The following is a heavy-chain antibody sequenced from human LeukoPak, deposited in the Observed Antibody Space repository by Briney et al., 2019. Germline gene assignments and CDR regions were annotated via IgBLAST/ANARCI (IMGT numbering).Heavy chain of an antibody. Sequence: TGGSLRLSCAASGFTFSSFAVSWVRQAPGKGLEWVSAISGSGGSIYYADSVKGRFTISRDNSKNTLYLQMNSLRAEDTAVYYCAKTSGWPYYFDYWGQGTLVTVSS. J-gene: IGHJ4*02. CDR2: ISGSGGSI. V-gene: IGHV3-23*01. CDR1: GFTFSSFA. CDR3: AKTSGWPYYFDY. D-gene: IGHD6-19*01.